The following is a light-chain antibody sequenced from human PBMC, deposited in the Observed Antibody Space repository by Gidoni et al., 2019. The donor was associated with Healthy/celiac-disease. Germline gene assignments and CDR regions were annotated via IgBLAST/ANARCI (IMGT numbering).Light chain of an antibody. CDR2: GAS. J-gene: IGKJ1*01. Sequence: VLTQSPGTLSLSPGERGTLSCRASQSVSSSYLAWYQQKAGQAPRLLIYGASSRATGIPDRFSGSGSGTDFTLTISRLEPEEFAVYYCQQKGSFGQGTKVEIK. CDR1: QSVSSSY. CDR3: QQKGS. V-gene: IGKV3-20*01.